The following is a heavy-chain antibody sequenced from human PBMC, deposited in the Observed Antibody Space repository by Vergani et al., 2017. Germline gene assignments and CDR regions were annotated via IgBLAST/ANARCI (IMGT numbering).Heavy chain of an antibody. D-gene: IGHD3-9*01. J-gene: IGHJ4*02. CDR2: ISRSSSTI. Sequence: EVQLVESGGGLVQPGGSLRLSCAASGFTFSSYSMNWVRQAPGKGLEWVSYISRSSSTIYYADSVKGRFTISQDNAKNSLYLQMNSLRDEDTAVYYCARGRYDILTGYLSFDYWGQGTLVTVSS. CDR3: ARGRYDILTGYLSFDY. V-gene: IGHV3-48*02. CDR1: GFTFSSYS.